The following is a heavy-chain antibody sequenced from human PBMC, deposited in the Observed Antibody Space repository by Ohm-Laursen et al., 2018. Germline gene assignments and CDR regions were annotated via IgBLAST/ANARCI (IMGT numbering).Heavy chain of an antibody. CDR1: GGSFSNHY. CDR3: ARVGSWVAAVTYWNFDL. CDR2: INQRGST. D-gene: IGHD6-13*01. V-gene: IGHV4-34*01. J-gene: IGHJ2*01. Sequence: SETLSLTCSVYGGSFSNHYWNWIRQTPGKGLEWIGEINQRGSTNYNPSLKSRVTVSVDTSKNQFSLKLSSVTAADAAVYYCARVGSWVAAVTYWNFDLWGRGTLVTVSS.